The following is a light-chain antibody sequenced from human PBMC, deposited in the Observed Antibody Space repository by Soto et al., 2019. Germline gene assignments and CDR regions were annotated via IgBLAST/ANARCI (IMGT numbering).Light chain of an antibody. V-gene: IGKV3-11*01. CDR3: QQRSNWPQT. Sequence: EIVLTQSPATLSLSPGERATLSCRASQSVSRSLAWYQQKSGQAPRLLIYDASNRATGIPTRFSGSGSGTDFTLTLSSLGPEDFAVSYCQQRSNWPQTFGQGTKVEIK. CDR1: QSVSRS. J-gene: IGKJ1*01. CDR2: DAS.